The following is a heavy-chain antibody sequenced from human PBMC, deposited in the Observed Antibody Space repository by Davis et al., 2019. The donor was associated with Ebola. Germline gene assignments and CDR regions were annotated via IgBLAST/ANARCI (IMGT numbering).Heavy chain of an antibody. CDR1: GFTFNQYA. V-gene: IGHV3-23*01. D-gene: IGHD3/OR15-3a*01. J-gene: IGHJ4*02. Sequence: PGGSLRLSCAASGFTFNQYAMTWVRQAPGKGLEWVSTISKSGRDTNYVDSVKGRLSVSRDNSRNTLYLQMDSLRAEDTAIYYCARGGGMFSDFAGMDCWGQGTLVTVSS. CDR3: ARGGGMFSDFAGMDC. CDR2: ISKSGRDT.